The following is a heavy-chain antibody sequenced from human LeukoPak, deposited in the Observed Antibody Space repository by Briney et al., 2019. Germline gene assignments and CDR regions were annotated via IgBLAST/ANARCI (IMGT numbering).Heavy chain of an antibody. V-gene: IGHV4-59*01. Sequence: PSETLSLTCTVPGGSISSNYWSWIRQPPGKGLEWIGYIYYSGSTNYNPSLKSRVTISVDTSKNQFSLKLSSVTAADTAVYYCARLPYGDYVGYWGQGTLVTVSS. CDR2: IYYSGST. CDR3: ARLPYGDYVGY. CDR1: GGSISSNY. D-gene: IGHD4-17*01. J-gene: IGHJ4*02.